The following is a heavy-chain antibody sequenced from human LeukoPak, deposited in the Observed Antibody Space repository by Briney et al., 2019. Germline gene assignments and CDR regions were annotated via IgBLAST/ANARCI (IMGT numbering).Heavy chain of an antibody. CDR1: GGTFSSYV. CDR2: IIPIFGTA. CDR3: ARTRGYSYGYPSDWFDP. D-gene: IGHD5-18*01. Sequence: SVKVSCKASGGTFSSYVISWVRQAPGQGLELMGGIIPIFGTANYAQKFQGRVTITADESTSTAYMELSSLRSEDTAVYYCARTRGYSYGYPSDWFDPWGQGTLVTVSS. J-gene: IGHJ5*02. V-gene: IGHV1-69*13.